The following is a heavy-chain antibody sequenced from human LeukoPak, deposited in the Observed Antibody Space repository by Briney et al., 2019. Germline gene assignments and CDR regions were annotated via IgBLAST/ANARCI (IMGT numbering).Heavy chain of an antibody. J-gene: IGHJ3*02. Sequence: PSETLSLTCAVYGGSFSGYYWSWIRQPPGKGLEWIGEINHSGSTNYNPSLKSRVTISVDTSKNQFSLKLSSVTAADTAVYYCARLTGDNDAFDIWGQGTMVTVSS. V-gene: IGHV4-34*01. CDR3: ARLTGDNDAFDI. CDR2: INHSGST. D-gene: IGHD3-16*01. CDR1: GGSFSGYY.